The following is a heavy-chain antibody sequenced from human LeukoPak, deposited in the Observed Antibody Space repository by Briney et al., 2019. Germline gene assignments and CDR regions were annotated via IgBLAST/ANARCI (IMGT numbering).Heavy chain of an antibody. Sequence: PGGSLRLSCAASGFTFSSYWMSWVRQAPGKGLEWVANIKQDGSEKYYVDSVKGRFTISRDNAKNSLYPQMNSLRAEDTAVYYCAASLGYCSSTSCWSDAFDIWGQGTMVTVSS. D-gene: IGHD2-2*01. V-gene: IGHV3-7*03. J-gene: IGHJ3*02. CDR1: GFTFSSYW. CDR3: AASLGYCSSTSCWSDAFDI. CDR2: IKQDGSEK.